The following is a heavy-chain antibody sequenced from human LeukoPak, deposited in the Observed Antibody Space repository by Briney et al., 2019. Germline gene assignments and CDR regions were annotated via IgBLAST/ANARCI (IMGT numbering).Heavy chain of an antibody. J-gene: IGHJ4*02. Sequence: SQTLSLTCTVSGYSISSGYYWGWIRQPPRQGLEWIGSIYHSVSTYYNPSLNSRVTISLDTSKNQFSLQLSSVAAADTGVYYCASLVVGTVTTANGYWGQGTLVTVSS. CDR1: GYSISSGYY. CDR3: ASLVVGTVTTANGY. V-gene: IGHV4-38-2*02. CDR2: IYHSVST. D-gene: IGHD4-17*01.